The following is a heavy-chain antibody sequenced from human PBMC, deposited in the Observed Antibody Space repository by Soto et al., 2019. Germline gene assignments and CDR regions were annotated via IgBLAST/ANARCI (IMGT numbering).Heavy chain of an antibody. Sequence: PGGSLRLSCAASGFTFSGYAMSWVRQAPGKGLEWVSGISWNSGSIGYADSVKGRFTISRDNAKNSLYLQMNSLRAEDTALYYCAKDIHHFWSGYFHYWGQGTLVTVSS. D-gene: IGHD3-3*02. J-gene: IGHJ4*02. CDR2: ISWNSGSI. CDR3: AKDIHHFWSGYFHY. CDR1: GFTFSGYA. V-gene: IGHV3-9*01.